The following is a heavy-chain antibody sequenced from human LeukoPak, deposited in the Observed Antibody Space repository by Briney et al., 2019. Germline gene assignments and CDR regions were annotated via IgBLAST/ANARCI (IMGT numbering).Heavy chain of an antibody. CDR2: ISSSSSTI. J-gene: IGHJ4*02. D-gene: IGHD6-19*01. V-gene: IGHV3-48*01. CDR3: AIAVAAT. Sequence: PGGSLRLSCAASGFTFSSYSMNWVRQAPGKGLEWVSYISSSSSTIYYADSVKGRFTISRDNAKNSLYLQMNGLRAEDTAVYYCAIAVAATWGQGTLVTVSS. CDR1: GFTFSSYS.